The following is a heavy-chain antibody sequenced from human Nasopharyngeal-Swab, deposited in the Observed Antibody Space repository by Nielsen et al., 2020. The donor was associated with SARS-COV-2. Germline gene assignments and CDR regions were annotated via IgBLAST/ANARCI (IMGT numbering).Heavy chain of an antibody. Sequence: ASVKVSCKASGYTFTSYDINWVRQATGQGLEWMGWMNPNSGNTGYAQKFQGRVTMTEDTSTDTAYMELSSLRSEDTAVYYCATGAAVAGTPISYYYYYGMDVWGQGTTVTVSS. CDR1: GYTFTSYD. V-gene: IGHV1-8*01. J-gene: IGHJ6*02. CDR3: ATGAAVAGTPISYYYYYGMDV. CDR2: MNPNSGNT. D-gene: IGHD6-19*01.